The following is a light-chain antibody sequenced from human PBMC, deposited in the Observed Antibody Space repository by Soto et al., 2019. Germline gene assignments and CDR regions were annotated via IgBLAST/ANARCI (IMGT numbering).Light chain of an antibody. J-gene: IGKJ1*01. V-gene: IGKV3-20*01. Sequence: IVLTQSPGFLSLSPGERATLSCRASNSVDSSFFAWYQKKPGQAPRLLIYGASKRDTCIPDRISGSGSVTSVSLTISSLEPEDFAVYYCQQYVSSVTFGQGTKVEIK. CDR1: NSVDSSF. CDR3: QQYVSSVT. CDR2: GAS.